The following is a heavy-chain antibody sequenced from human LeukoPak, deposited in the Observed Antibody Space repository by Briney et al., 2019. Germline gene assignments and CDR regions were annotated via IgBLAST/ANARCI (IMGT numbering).Heavy chain of an antibody. CDR3: ARMGSTVGPL. CDR1: GFTFSDYW. CDR2: IKKDGSDK. D-gene: IGHD4-23*01. J-gene: IGHJ4*02. Sequence: GGSLRLSCAASGFTFSDYWIDWVRQAPGKGLEWVANIKKDGSDKYFLESVKGRFTISRDNAKKSLYLQMNNLRAEDTAVYYCARMGSTVGPLWGQGTLVTVSS. V-gene: IGHV3-7*01.